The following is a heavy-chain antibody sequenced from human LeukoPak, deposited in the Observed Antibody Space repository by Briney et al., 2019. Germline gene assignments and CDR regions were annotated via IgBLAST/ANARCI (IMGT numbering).Heavy chain of an antibody. CDR1: GFTFSSYW. CDR2: ISGGGDYT. V-gene: IGHV3-23*01. D-gene: IGHD4-17*01. CDR3: AKDRSDYGDYKIDY. Sequence: GGSLRLSCAASGFTFSSYWMSWVRQAPGKGLEWVSSISGGGDYTHYADSVKGRFTISRDNSKNTVFLQMNSLRAEDTAVYYCAKDRSDYGDYKIDYWGQGTLVTVSS. J-gene: IGHJ4*02.